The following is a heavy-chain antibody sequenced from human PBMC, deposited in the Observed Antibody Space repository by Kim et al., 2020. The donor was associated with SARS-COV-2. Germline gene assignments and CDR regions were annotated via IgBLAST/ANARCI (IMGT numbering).Heavy chain of an antibody. CDR3: AREGGPNWGLVYYYGMDV. D-gene: IGHD7-27*01. CDR1: GGSFSGYY. V-gene: IGHV4-34*01. Sequence: SETLSLTCAVYGGSFSGYYWSWIRQPPGKGLEWIGEINHSGSTNYNPSLKSRVTISVDTSKNQFSLKLSSVTAADTAVYYCAREGGPNWGLVYYYGMDVWGQGTTVTVSS. CDR2: INHSGST. J-gene: IGHJ6*02.